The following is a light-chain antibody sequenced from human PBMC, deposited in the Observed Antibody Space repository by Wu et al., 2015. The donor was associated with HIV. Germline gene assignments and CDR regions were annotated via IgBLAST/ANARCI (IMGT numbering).Light chain of an antibody. V-gene: IGKV1-39*01. Sequence: IRITQSPSSLSASVGDRVTITCRASQSISSYLNWYQQKPGKAPKLLIYAASSLQSGVPSRFSGSGSGTDFTLTISSLQPEDFATYYCQQSYSTLYSFGQGTKLEIK. CDR3: QQSYSTLYS. CDR2: AAS. CDR1: QSISSY. J-gene: IGKJ2*03.